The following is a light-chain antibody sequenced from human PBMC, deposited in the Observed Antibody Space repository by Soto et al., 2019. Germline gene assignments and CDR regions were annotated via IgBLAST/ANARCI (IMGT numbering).Light chain of an antibody. J-gene: IGKJ1*01. CDR3: QQYNSYWT. V-gene: IGKV1-5*03. CDR2: QAT. CDR1: QSISTW. Sequence: DIQVTQSPSTLAASVGDRVTITCRASQSISTWLAWYQQQLGKAPKLLIYQATNLENGVPSRFSSSGSGTEFTLIISSLQPDDFATYYCQQYNSYWTFGQGTKVDIK.